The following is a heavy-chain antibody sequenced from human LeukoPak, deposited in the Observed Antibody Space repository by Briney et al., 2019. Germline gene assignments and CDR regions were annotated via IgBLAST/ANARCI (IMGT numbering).Heavy chain of an antibody. CDR1: GGSISSYY. Sequence: PSETLSLTCTVSGGSISSYYWSWIRQPPGKGLEWIGYIYYSGSTYYNPSLKSRVTISVDTSKNQFSLKLSSVTAADTAVYYCARGMFPHYYYYMDVWGKGTTVTVSS. D-gene: IGHD3-10*02. V-gene: IGHV4-59*08. J-gene: IGHJ6*03. CDR2: IYYSGST. CDR3: ARGMFPHYYYYMDV.